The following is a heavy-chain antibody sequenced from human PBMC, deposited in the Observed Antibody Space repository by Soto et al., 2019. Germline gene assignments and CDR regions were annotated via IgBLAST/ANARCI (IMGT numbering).Heavy chain of an antibody. Sequence: GVSLRRSCVASGFTFSSYGMHWVRQGPGTGLEWVAVISYDGSNKYYADSVKGRFTISRDNSTNTMELQLRSLSAEYTAVYYGANLGGDLNPGRRAYRTQWFEQAEYWDPEALLNVFS. J-gene: IGHJ4*01. CDR1: GFTFSSYG. CDR2: ISYDGSNK. D-gene: IGHD2-21*02. V-gene: IGHV3-30*18. CDR3: ANLGGDLNPGRRAYRTQWFEQAEY.